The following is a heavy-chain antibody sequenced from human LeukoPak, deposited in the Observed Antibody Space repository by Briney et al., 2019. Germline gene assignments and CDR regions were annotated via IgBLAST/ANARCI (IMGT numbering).Heavy chain of an antibody. CDR1: GGSISTTNYY. V-gene: IGHV4-61*01. J-gene: IGHJ3*02. CDR2: IYYSGST. Sequence: PSETLSLTCTVSGGSISTTNYYWSWIRQPPGTGLEWIGYIYYSGSTDYNPSLKSRVTISVDTSKNQFFLKLSSVTAADTAVYYCARVYGSHTLASNAFDIWGQGTMVTVSS. D-gene: IGHD1-26*01. CDR3: ARVYGSHTLASNAFDI.